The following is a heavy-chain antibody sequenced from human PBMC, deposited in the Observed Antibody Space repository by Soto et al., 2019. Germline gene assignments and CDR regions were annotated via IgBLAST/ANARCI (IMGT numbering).Heavy chain of an antibody. V-gene: IGHV3-73*01. CDR1: GFIFSGPA. CDR3: ARGQGAAIGDYYYHGMDV. J-gene: IGHJ6*02. CDR2: IRSRANNFAT. Sequence: RTGGSLSLSCAASGFIFSGPAIHWVRQASGKGLEWVGRIRSRANNFATSSAASVKGRFTFSRDDSKNTAYLQMNTLKPEDTAVYYCARGQGAAIGDYYYHGMDVWGQGTTVTVSS. D-gene: IGHD2-2*02.